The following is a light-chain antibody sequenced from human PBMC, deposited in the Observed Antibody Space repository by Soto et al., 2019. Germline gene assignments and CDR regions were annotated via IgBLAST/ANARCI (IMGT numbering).Light chain of an antibody. Sequence: DIQMSQSPSSLSASVGDRVTITCHASHDIIKHLNWYQQKPGKAPKLLIYDASNLEIGFPSRFSGSGSGTDFSFTSSRLQREDIATYYCQQYDDFPLFGPGTKVAIK. CDR1: HDIIKH. CDR3: QQYDDFPL. J-gene: IGKJ3*01. V-gene: IGKV1-33*01. CDR2: DAS.